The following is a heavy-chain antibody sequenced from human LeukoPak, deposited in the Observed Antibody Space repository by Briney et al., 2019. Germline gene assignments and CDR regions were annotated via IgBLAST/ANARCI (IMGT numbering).Heavy chain of an antibody. D-gene: IGHD4-17*01. CDR1: GFTFDDYA. V-gene: IGHV3-9*01. CDR3: AKARQARDYGDYFDY. Sequence: GRSLRLSCAASGFTFDDYAMHWVRQAPGKGLEWVSGINWNSGTMGYADSVKGRFTISRDNSKNTLYLQMNSLRAEDTAVYYCAKARQARDYGDYFDYWGQGTLVTVSS. CDR2: INWNSGTM. J-gene: IGHJ4*02.